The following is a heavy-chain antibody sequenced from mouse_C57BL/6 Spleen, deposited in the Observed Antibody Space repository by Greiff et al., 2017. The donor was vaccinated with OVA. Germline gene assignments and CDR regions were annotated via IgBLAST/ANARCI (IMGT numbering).Heavy chain of an antibody. J-gene: IGHJ4*01. CDR1: GYTFTDYE. D-gene: IGHD1-1*01. Sequence: SGAELVRPGASVTLSCKASGYTFTDYEMHWVKQTPVHGLEWIGAIDPETGGTAYNQKFKGKAILTADKSSSTAYMELRSLTSEDSAVYYCTRYGIYAMDYWGQGTSVTVSS. CDR2: IDPETGGT. CDR3: TRYGIYAMDY. V-gene: IGHV1-15*01.